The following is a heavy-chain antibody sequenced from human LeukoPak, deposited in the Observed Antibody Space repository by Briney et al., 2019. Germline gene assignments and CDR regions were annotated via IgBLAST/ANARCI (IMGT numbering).Heavy chain of an antibody. J-gene: IGHJ4*02. CDR1: GGSISSYY. Sequence: KPSETLSLTCTVSGGSISSYYWSWIRQPPGKGLEWIGYIYYSGSTNYNPSLKSRVTISVDTSKNQFSLKLSSVTAADTAVYYCARWNRSSGWFYYFDYWGQGTLVTVSS. D-gene: IGHD6-19*01. CDR3: ARWNRSSGWFYYFDY. CDR2: IYYSGST. V-gene: IGHV4-59*01.